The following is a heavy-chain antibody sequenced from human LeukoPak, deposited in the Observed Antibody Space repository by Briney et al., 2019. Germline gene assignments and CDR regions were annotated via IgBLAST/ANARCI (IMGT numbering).Heavy chain of an antibody. J-gene: IGHJ4*02. CDR2: INPNSGGT. CDR1: GYIFIGYS. CDR3: ARAELQYYLDY. D-gene: IGHD1-7*01. V-gene: IGHV1-2*02. Sequence: ASVKVSCKTSGYIFIGYSMHWVRQAPGQGLEWMGWINPNSGGTHYAQKFQGRVTMTRDTSINTAYMELSSLRSDDTAVYYCARAELQYYLDYWGQGTLVTVSS.